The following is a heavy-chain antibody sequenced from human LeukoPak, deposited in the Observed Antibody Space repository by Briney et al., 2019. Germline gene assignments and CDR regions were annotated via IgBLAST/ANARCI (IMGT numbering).Heavy chain of an antibody. CDR2: LSGSGGSK. Sequence: GGSLRLSCAASGFTFSSYAMSSVRQAPGKGLEWVSGLSGSGGSKYYADSVKGRFTISRDNSKNTLFLQMNSLRAAYTAVYYCAKVLSGYSYGVCDCWGHGALVTVSS. CDR3: AKVLSGYSYGVCDC. V-gene: IGHV3-23*01. D-gene: IGHD3-22*01. J-gene: IGHJ4*01. CDR1: GFTFSSYA.